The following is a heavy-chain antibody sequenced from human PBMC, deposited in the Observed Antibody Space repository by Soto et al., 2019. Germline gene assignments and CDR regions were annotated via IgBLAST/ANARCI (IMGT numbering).Heavy chain of an antibody. D-gene: IGHD1-1*01. CDR3: VRDGTKTLRDWFDP. CDR2: IYDTGTT. J-gene: IGHJ5*02. Sequence: QVQLQESGPGLVKPSETLSLTCTVSGASISGFYWSWIRKSAGKGLEWIGRIYDTGTTDYNPSLKSRVMMSVDTSKNPFSLTLRSVTAADTAVYYCVRDGTKTLRDWFDPWGQGISVTVSS. V-gene: IGHV4-4*07. CDR1: GASISGFY.